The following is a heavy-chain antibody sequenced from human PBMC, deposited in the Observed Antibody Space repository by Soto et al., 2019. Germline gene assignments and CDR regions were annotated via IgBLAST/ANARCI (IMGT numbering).Heavy chain of an antibody. D-gene: IGHD1-1*01. J-gene: IGHJ6*02. Sequence: QVHLVESGGGVAQPGRSLRLSCVASGFTFDTYGIHWVRQAPGKGLQWVALISYEGSNTYYADSVRGRFTISRDNSKNTLYLQINALRPDDTGVYYCARVTPGNNLYYFSGFDVWGRGTSVTVSS. CDR1: GFTFDTYG. CDR2: ISYEGSNT. CDR3: ARVTPGNNLYYFSGFDV. V-gene: IGHV3-30-3*01.